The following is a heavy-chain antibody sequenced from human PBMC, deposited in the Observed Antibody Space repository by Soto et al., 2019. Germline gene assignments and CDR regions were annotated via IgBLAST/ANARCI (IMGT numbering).Heavy chain of an antibody. Sequence: GGSLRLSCAASGFTFSSYGMHWVRQAPGKGLEWVAVISYDGSNKYYADSVKGRFTISRDNSKNTLYLQMNSLRAEDTAVYYCAKGYYDILTGYPIYFDYWGQGTLVTVLL. D-gene: IGHD3-9*01. V-gene: IGHV3-30*18. CDR2: ISYDGSNK. J-gene: IGHJ4*02. CDR1: GFTFSSYG. CDR3: AKGYYDILTGYPIYFDY.